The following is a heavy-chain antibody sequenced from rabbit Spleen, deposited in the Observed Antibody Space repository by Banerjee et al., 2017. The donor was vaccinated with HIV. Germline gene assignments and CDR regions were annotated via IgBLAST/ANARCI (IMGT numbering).Heavy chain of an antibody. Sequence: QEQLEESGGDLVKPGASLTLTCTASGFSFSRILWICWVRQAPGEGLEWIACVDTGSSGSTDYASWAKGRFTIAKTSSTTVTLQMTSLTAADTATYFCARGGMGDLYYGMDLWGPGTLVTVS. J-gene: IGHJ6*01. CDR2: VDTGSSGST. V-gene: IGHV1S45*01. D-gene: IGHD3-1*01. CDR3: ARGGMGDLYYGMDL. CDR1: GFSFSRILW.